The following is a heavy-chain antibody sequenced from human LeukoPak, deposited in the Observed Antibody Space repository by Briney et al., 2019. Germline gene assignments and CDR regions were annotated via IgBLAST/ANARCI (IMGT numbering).Heavy chain of an antibody. D-gene: IGHD5-18*01. J-gene: IGHJ4*02. CDR3: ARERYSYVDY. V-gene: IGHV4-61*01. CDR2: SSYSGTS. Sequence: SETLSLTCAVSGGSISSGSYSWSWIRQPPGKGLEWIGYSSYSGTSNSNPSLRSRVTISVDTSKNQFSLKLTSVTAADTAVYYCARERYSYVDYWGQGILVTVSS. CDR1: GGSISSGSYS.